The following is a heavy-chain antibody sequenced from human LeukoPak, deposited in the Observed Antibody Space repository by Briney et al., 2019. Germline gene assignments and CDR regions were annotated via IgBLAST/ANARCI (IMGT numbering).Heavy chain of an antibody. J-gene: IGHJ4*02. Sequence: SETLSLTCTVSGGSISSGGYYWSWIRQHPGKGLEWIGYIYYSGSTYYNPSLKSRVTISVDTSKNQFSLKLSSVTAADTAVYYCAREMGSSSWYVLDYWGQGTLVTVSS. CDR2: IYYSGST. V-gene: IGHV4-31*03. CDR1: GGSISSGGYY. D-gene: IGHD6-13*01. CDR3: AREMGSSSWYVLDY.